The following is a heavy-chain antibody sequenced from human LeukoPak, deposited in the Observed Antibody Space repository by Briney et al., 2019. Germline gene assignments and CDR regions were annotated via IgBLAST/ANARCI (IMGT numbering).Heavy chain of an antibody. V-gene: IGHV1-18*01. Sequence: ASVKVSCKASAYTFTSYGISWVRQAPGQGLEWMGWISAYNGNTNYAQKLQGRVTMTTDTSTSTAYMELRSLRSDDTAVYYCARDQGGSPDTAMVSFDYWGQGTLVTVSS. CDR1: AYTFTSYG. J-gene: IGHJ4*02. CDR3: ARDQGGSPDTAMVSFDY. D-gene: IGHD5-18*01. CDR2: ISAYNGNT.